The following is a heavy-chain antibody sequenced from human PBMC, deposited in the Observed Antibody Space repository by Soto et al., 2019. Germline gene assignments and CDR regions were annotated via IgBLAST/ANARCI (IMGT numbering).Heavy chain of an antibody. V-gene: IGHV3-30-3*01. J-gene: IGHJ6*02. Sequence: GGSLRLSCAASGFTFSSYAMHWVRQAPGKGLEWVAVISYDGSNKYYADNVKGRFTISRDNSKNTLYLQINSLRAEDTAVYYSARDQLDSYYYDSSGYYYPYGMDVWGQGTTVTVSS. CDR2: ISYDGSNK. CDR1: GFTFSSYA. D-gene: IGHD3-22*01. CDR3: ARDQLDSYYYDSSGYYYPYGMDV.